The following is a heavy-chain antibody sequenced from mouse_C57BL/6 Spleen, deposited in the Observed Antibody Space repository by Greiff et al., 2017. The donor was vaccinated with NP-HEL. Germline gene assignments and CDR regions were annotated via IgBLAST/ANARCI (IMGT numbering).Heavy chain of an antibody. CDR1: GYAFSSYW. CDR3: ARSSNYPWYFDV. CDR2: IYPGDGDT. Sequence: QVQLKESGAELVKPGASVKISCKASGYAFSSYWMNWVKQRPGKGLEWIGQIYPGDGDTNYNGKFKGKATLTADKSSSTAYMQLSSLTSEDSAVYFWARSSNYPWYFDVWGTGTTVTVSS. V-gene: IGHV1-80*01. D-gene: IGHD2-5*01. J-gene: IGHJ1*03.